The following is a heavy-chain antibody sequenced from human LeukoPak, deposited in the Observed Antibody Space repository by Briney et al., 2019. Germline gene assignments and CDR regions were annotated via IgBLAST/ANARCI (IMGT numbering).Heavy chain of an antibody. CDR3: AKVAVRGGEGDY. CDR2: ISGGGDST. D-gene: IGHD3-10*01. J-gene: IGHJ4*02. V-gene: IGHV3-23*01. CDR1: GFTFSSYA. Sequence: GGSLRPSCAASGFTFSSYAMTWVRQAPGRGLEWVSSISGGGDSTYYADSVKGRFTISRDNSKNTLYLQMNSLRAEDTALYYCAKVAVRGGEGDYWGQGTLVTVSS.